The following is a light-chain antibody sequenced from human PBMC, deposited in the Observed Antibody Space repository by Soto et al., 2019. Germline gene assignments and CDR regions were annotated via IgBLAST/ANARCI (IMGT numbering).Light chain of an antibody. CDR3: LVSHSGARV. J-gene: IGLJ7*01. CDR1: SGAVTSGQY. CDR2: DTR. Sequence: QAVVTQEPSLTVSPGGTVTLTCGSSSGAVTSGQYPYWFQQKPGQAPKTLIYDTRNKHSWTPARLTGSLLRGKAALTLSGAQPEDEAVYYCLVSHSGARVFGVGTQLTV. V-gene: IGLV7-46*01.